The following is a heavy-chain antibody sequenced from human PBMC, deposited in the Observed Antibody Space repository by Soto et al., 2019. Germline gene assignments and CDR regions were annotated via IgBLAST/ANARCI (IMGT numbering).Heavy chain of an antibody. CDR3: ASSKDTSKHYYYGMDV. CDR1: GGSFSGYY. V-gene: IGHV4-34*01. Sequence: SETLSLTCAVYGGSFSGYYWSWIRQPPGKGLEWIGEINHSGSTNYNPSLKSRVTISVDTSKNQFSLKLSSVTAADTAVYYCASSKDTSKHYYYGMDVWGQGTTVTVSS. D-gene: IGHD5-18*01. CDR2: INHSGST. J-gene: IGHJ6*02.